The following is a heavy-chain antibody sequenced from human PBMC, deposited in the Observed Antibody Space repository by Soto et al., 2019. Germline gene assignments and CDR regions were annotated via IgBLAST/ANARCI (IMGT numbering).Heavy chain of an antibody. CDR2: ISYDGSNK. Sequence: QVQLVESGGGVVQPGRSLRLSCAASGFTFSSYAMHWVRQAPGKGLEWVAVISYDGSNKYYADYVKGRFTISRDNSKNTLYLQMNSLRAEDTAVYYCAIAVGTAIELPYYYGMDVWGQGTTVTVSS. CDR1: GFTFSSYA. J-gene: IGHJ6*02. D-gene: IGHD5-18*01. V-gene: IGHV3-30-3*01. CDR3: AIAVGTAIELPYYYGMDV.